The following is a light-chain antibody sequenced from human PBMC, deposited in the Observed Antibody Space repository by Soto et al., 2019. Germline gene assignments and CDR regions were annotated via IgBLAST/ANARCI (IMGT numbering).Light chain of an antibody. Sequence: DVQMTQSPSSLSASLGDRVTITCRASQTISLYLNWYQQKPGKAPKLLIATTSYLQNGVPSRFSGSRSGTDFSLTISSLQPEDFATYYCQQAHSFPFTFGPGTKVDIK. J-gene: IGKJ3*01. CDR3: QQAHSFPFT. CDR2: TTS. V-gene: IGKV1-39*01. CDR1: QTISLY.